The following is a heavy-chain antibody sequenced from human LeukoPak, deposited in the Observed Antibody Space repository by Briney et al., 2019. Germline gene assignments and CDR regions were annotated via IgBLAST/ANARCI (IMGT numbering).Heavy chain of an antibody. D-gene: IGHD3-9*01. J-gene: IGHJ4*02. V-gene: IGHV4-59*08. CDR1: GGSISSYY. CDR2: IYYSGST. CDR3: ARHVPGRYFDWLLHYYFDY. Sequence: SETLSLTCTVSGGSISSYYWSWIRQPPGKGLEWIGYIYYSGSTNYNPSLKSRVTISVDTSKNQFSLKLSSVTAADTAVYYCARHVPGRYFDWLLHYYFDYWGQGTLVTVSS.